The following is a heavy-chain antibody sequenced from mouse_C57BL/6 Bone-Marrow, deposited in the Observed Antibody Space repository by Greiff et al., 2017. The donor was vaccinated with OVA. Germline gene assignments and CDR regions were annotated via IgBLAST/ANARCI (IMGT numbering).Heavy chain of an antibody. CDR3: GLLTFYYFDY. Sequence: EVKLVESGGGLVKPGGSLKLSCAASGFTFSSYAMSWVRQTPEKRLEWVATISDGGSYTYYPDNVKGRFTISRDNAKNNLYLQMSHLKSEDTAMYYWGLLTFYYFDYWGQGTTLTVSS. J-gene: IGHJ2*01. CDR1: GFTFSSYA. CDR2: ISDGGSYT. D-gene: IGHD2-3*01. V-gene: IGHV5-4*03.